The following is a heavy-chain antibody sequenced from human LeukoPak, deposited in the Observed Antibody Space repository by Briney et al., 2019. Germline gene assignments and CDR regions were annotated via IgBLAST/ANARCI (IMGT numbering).Heavy chain of an antibody. J-gene: IGHJ5*02. D-gene: IGHD4-11*01. V-gene: IGHV3-74*01. CDR2: INSDGSST. CDR1: GFTFGDYW. CDR3: ARGQFSQYP. Sequence: SGGSLRLSCAASGFTFGDYWMHWVRQAPGKGLVWVSRINSDGSSTTYADSVKGRFTISRDNAKNTLYLQMNSLRFEDTAMYYCARGQFSQYPWGQGTLVTVSS.